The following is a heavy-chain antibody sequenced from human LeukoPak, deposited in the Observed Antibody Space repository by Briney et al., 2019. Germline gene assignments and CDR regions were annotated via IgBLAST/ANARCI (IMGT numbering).Heavy chain of an antibody. CDR2: IIPIFGTA. CDR3: ARVVGGYYLHAAFDI. V-gene: IGHV1-69*13. J-gene: IGHJ3*02. D-gene: IGHD3-22*01. Sequence: SVKVSCKASRGTFSSYGISWVRQAPGQGLEWMGGIIPIFGTANYAQKFQGRVTITADESTSTAYMELSSLRSEDTAVYYCARVVGGYYLHAAFDIWGQGTMVTVSS. CDR1: RGTFSSYG.